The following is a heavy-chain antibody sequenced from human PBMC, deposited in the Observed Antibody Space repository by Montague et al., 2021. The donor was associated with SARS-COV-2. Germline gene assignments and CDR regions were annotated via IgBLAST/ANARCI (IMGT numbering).Heavy chain of an antibody. Sequence: SETLSLTCAVYGGSFSDYHWTWIRQSPGEGLKWIGQINYGGNTKYNPSLKSRVTISIDTSKNQFSLKLTSVTAADTAVYYCARGAPGYWGQGTLVTVSS. CDR1: GGSFSDYH. D-gene: IGHD1-1*01. CDR3: ARGAPGY. CDR2: INYGGNT. J-gene: IGHJ4*02. V-gene: IGHV4-34*01.